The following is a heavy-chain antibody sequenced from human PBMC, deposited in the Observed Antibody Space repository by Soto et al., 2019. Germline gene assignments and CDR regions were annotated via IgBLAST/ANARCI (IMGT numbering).Heavy chain of an antibody. CDR2: ISGSGDGT. CDR3: AGPGYSSQDY. CDR1: GFTFSSFA. Sequence: VGSLRLSCAASGFTFSSFALSWVRQAPGKGLEWVSAISGSGDGTDYADSVKGRFTISRDNSKNTLYLQMNSLRAEDTAVYYCAGPGYSSQDYWGQGALVTVSS. D-gene: IGHD5-18*01. J-gene: IGHJ4*02. V-gene: IGHV3-23*01.